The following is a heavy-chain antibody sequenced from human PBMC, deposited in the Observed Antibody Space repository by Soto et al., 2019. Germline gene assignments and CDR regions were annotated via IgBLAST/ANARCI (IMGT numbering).Heavy chain of an antibody. J-gene: IGHJ6*02. CDR2: ISYGGSNK. V-gene: IGHV3-30-3*01. CDR1: GFTFSSYA. Sequence: GGSLRLSCAASGFTFSSYAMHWVRQAPGKGLEWVAVISYGGSNKYYADSVKGRFTISRDNSKNTLYLQMNSLRAEDTAVYYCARVGRITIFGVVPTPVGLDVWGQGTTVTVSS. D-gene: IGHD3-3*01. CDR3: ARVGRITIFGVVPTPVGLDV.